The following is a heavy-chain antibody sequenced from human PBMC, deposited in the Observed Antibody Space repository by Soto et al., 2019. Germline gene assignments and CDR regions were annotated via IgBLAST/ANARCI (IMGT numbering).Heavy chain of an antibody. CDR1: GYSFTINA. Sequence: GESLKISCNVSGYSFTINAIAWVRQVPGKGLEWMGLIYPGDADIRYSPSFEGRATISADKSISTAYLQLGSLKASDSAMYYCARSQALDYWGQGTLVTV. V-gene: IGHV5-51*01. CDR3: ARSQALDY. J-gene: IGHJ4*02. CDR2: IYPGDADI.